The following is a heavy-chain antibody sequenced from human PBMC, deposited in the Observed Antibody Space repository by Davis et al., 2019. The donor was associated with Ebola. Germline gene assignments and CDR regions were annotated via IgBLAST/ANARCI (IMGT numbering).Heavy chain of an antibody. J-gene: IGHJ4*02. Sequence: SETLSLTCAVYGGSFSGYYWSWIRQPPGKGLEWIGEINHSGSTYYNPSLKSRVTISVDTSKNQFSLKLSSVTAADTAVYYCARPSLRSRFDYWGQGTLVTVSS. CDR2: INHSGST. D-gene: IGHD6-13*01. CDR3: ARPSLRSRFDY. CDR1: GGSFSGYY. V-gene: IGHV4-34*01.